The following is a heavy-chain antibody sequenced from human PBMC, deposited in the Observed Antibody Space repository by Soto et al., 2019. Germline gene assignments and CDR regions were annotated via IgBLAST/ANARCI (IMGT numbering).Heavy chain of an antibody. Sequence: ASVKVSCKASGGTFSSYAISWVRQAPGQGLEWMGGIIPIFGTANYAQKFQGRVTITADKSTSTAYMELSSLRSEDTAVYYCAREERYYYYGMGVWGQGTTVTVSS. J-gene: IGHJ6*02. CDR2: IIPIFGTA. CDR1: GGTFSSYA. CDR3: AREERYYYYGMGV. V-gene: IGHV1-69*06.